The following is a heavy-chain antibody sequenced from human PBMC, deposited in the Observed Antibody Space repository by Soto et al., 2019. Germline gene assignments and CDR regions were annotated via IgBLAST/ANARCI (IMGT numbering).Heavy chain of an antibody. D-gene: IGHD3-10*01. CDR2: IYSGGTT. J-gene: IGHJ4*02. V-gene: IGHV3-53*01. Sequence: GGSLSLSCAASGFSVSSNHRNWVRQAPGKGLEWVSIIYSGGTTYYANSVKGRFIISRDNSKNTLYLQMNSLRAEDTAVYYCARIINRAPTNWGQGTLVTVYS. CDR3: ARIINRAPTN. CDR1: GFSVSSNH.